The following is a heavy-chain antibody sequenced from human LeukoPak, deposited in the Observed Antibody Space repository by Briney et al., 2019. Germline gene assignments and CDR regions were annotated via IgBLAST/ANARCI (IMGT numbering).Heavy chain of an antibody. V-gene: IGHV3-33*06. CDR1: GSTFSSYG. Sequence: GGSLRLSCAASGSTFSSYGMHWVRQAPGKGLEWVAVIWYDGSNKYYADSVKGRFTISRDNSKNTLYLQMNSLRAEDTAVYYCAKSSIAVAGTRAYFDYWGQGTLVTVSS. D-gene: IGHD6-19*01. CDR3: AKSSIAVAGTRAYFDY. CDR2: IWYDGSNK. J-gene: IGHJ4*02.